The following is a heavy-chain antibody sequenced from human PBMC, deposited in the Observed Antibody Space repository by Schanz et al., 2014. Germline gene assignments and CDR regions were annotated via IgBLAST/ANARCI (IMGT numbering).Heavy chain of an antibody. Sequence: EVQLVESGGGLVQPGGSLRLSCTASGFTFSDYWMSWVRQAPGKGLEWVSAINTGVNTYYADSVRGRFTMSRDNSKNTLYLQMNSLRAGDAAVYYCARDRRNADLDYWGQGTLVTVSS. V-gene: IGHV3-23*04. D-gene: IGHD1-1*01. CDR1: GFTFSDYW. CDR3: ARDRRNADLDY. J-gene: IGHJ4*02. CDR2: INTGVNT.